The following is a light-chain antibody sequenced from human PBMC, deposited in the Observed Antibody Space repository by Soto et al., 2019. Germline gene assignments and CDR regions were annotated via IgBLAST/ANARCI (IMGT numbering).Light chain of an antibody. V-gene: IGKV1-5*03. CDR3: QQYNGDSGVT. CDR1: HSISSW. CDR2: GAS. J-gene: IGKJ4*01. Sequence: DIQMTQSPSTLSASVGDRVTITCRASHSISSWLAWYQQKPGKVPKLLIFGASSLDSGVPSRFSGSGSGTEFTLTINSLQPDDFATYYCQQYNGDSGVTFGGGTKVESK.